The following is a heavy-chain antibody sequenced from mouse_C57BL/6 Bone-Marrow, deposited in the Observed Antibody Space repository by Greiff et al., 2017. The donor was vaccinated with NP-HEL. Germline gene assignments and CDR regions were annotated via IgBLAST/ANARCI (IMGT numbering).Heavy chain of an antibody. J-gene: IGHJ4*01. V-gene: IGHV5-4*01. Sequence: EVKVVESGGGLVKPGGSLKLSCAASGFTFSSYAMSWVRQTPEKRLEWVATISAGCRYTYYPDNVKGRFTISRDNAKHNPHLQMSHLKSEDTAMYSCARDLNGYYAMYYWGQGTSVTVSS. CDR1: GFTFSSYA. CDR2: ISAGCRYT. CDR3: ARDLNGYYAMYY.